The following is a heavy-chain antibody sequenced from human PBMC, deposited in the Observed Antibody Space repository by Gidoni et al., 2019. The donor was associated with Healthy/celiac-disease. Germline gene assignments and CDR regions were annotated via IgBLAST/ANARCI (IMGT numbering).Heavy chain of an antibody. V-gene: IGHV3-30*18. CDR2: ISYDGSNK. CDR3: AKDTPSGSGFDY. D-gene: IGHD1-26*01. J-gene: IGHJ4*02. Sequence: QVPLVECGGGVVQPGRSRRLSCAASGFPSSSYGMHWVRQAPGKGLEWVAVISYDGSNKYYADSVKGRFTISRDNSKNTLYVQMNSLRAEDTALYYCAKDTPSGSGFDYWGQGTLVTVSS. CDR1: GFPSSSYG.